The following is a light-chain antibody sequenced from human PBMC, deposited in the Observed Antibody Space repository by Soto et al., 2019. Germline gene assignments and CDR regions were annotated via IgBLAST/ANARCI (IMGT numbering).Light chain of an antibody. CDR2: EVS. Sequence: QSALTQPPSVSGFPGQSVAISCTGTSSDVGSYNRVAWYQQSPGTAPKLMIYEVSNRPSGVPDRFSGSKSGNTASLTISGLQAEDEADYYCSSFTSSSTYVFGTGTKLTVL. J-gene: IGLJ1*01. V-gene: IGLV2-18*02. CDR3: SSFTSSSTYV. CDR1: SSDVGSYNR.